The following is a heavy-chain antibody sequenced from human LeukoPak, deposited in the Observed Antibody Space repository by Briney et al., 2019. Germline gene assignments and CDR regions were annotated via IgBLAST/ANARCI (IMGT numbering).Heavy chain of an antibody. D-gene: IGHD1-26*01. CDR2: INWNGGRT. J-gene: IGHJ4*02. CDR1: GFTFDDYG. Sequence: GGSLRLSCAASGFTFDDYGMSWVRQAPGKGLEWVSGINWNGGRTGYADSVKGRFTISRDNAKNSLYLQMNSLRAEDTAVYYCARQEEGSGSYYYFDYWGQGTLVTVSS. CDR3: ARQEEGSGSYYYFDY. V-gene: IGHV3-20*04.